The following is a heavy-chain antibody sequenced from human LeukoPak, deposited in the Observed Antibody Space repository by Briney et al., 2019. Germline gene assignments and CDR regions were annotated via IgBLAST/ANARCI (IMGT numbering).Heavy chain of an antibody. CDR2: INHSGST. J-gene: IGHJ5*02. D-gene: IGHD2-15*01. CDR1: GGSFSGYY. CDR3: ARRYVCSGGSCYSEKNNWFDP. Sequence: SETLSLTCAVYGGSFSGYYWSWIRQPPGKGLEWIGEINHSGSTNYNPSLKSRVTISVDTSKNQFSLKLSSVTAADTAVYYCARRYVCSGGSCYSEKNNWFDPWGQGTLVTVSS. V-gene: IGHV4-34*01.